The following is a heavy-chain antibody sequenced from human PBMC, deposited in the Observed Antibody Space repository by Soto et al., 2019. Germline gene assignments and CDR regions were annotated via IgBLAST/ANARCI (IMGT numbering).Heavy chain of an antibody. J-gene: IGHJ6*02. Sequence: QVQLVQSGAEVKKPGSSVKVSCKASGGTFSTDSISWVRQAPGQGLEWMGGIIPMFGTANNAQKFQGRVTITAAESTSTAYMELSSLRSEDTAVYLCAREIDGYYGMDVWGQGTTVTVAS. CDR2: IIPMFGTA. V-gene: IGHV1-69*12. CDR3: AREIDGYYGMDV. CDR1: GGTFSTDS.